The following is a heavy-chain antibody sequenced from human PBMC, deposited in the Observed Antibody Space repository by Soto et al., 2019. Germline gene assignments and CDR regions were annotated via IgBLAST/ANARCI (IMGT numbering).Heavy chain of an antibody. CDR3: ARGAEVGIELAAFDQ. D-gene: IGHD2-8*02. V-gene: IGHV1-2*04. Sequence: QVHLVQAGAEVKRAGASVTVSCKASGYTFSDYYIHWVRQAPGQGLQWMGCINPKSGDRRYAQMFRGWVFMTRDTSISTAYMEVSGLKSDDTAVYFCARGAEVGIELAAFDQWGQGILVTASA. CDR1: GYTFSDYY. J-gene: IGHJ4*02. CDR2: INPKSGDR.